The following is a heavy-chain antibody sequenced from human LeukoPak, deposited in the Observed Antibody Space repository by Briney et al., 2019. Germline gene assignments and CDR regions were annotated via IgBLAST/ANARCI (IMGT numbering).Heavy chain of an antibody. CDR2: ISYDGSNK. CDR3: AKDPHSSGWYYYYGMDV. Sequence: GGSLRLSCAASGFTFSSYGMHWVRQAPGKGLEWVAVISYDGSNKHYADSVKGRFTISRDNSKNTLYLQMNSLRAEDTAVYYCAKDPHSSGWYYYYGMDVWGKGTTVTVSS. V-gene: IGHV3-30*18. J-gene: IGHJ6*04. D-gene: IGHD6-19*01. CDR1: GFTFSSYG.